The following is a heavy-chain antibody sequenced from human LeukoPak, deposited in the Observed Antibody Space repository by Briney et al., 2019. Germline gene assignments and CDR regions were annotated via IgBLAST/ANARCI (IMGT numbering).Heavy chain of an antibody. CDR2: ISAYNGNT. D-gene: IGHD3-10*01. CDR3: ARDASTYYYGSGNYYYFDS. V-gene: IGHV1-18*01. Sequence: ASVKVSCKASGYTFTSYGISWVRQAPGQGLEWMGWISAYNGNTNYAQKFQGRVTMTTETSTSTAYMELRSLRSDDTAVYYCARDASTYYYGSGNYYYFDSWGQGTLVTVSS. J-gene: IGHJ4*02. CDR1: GYTFTSYG.